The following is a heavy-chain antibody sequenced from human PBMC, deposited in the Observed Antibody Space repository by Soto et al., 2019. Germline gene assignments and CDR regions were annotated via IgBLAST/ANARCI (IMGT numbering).Heavy chain of an antibody. CDR3: AGLTGYSITTNCQGYYGMDV. CDR1: GGSVSSSSYS. V-gene: IGHV4-39*01. J-gene: IGHJ6*02. D-gene: IGHD2-2*03. CDR2: IYSSENT. Sequence: QLQVQESGPGLVKPSETLSLTCTVSGGSVSSSSYSWGWIRQSPGKGLEWIGTIYSSENTYYNPSLLRRGTISGDTLKNDFSRRLVSVTAADTAVYYCAGLTGYSITTNCQGYYGMDVWGQGTT.